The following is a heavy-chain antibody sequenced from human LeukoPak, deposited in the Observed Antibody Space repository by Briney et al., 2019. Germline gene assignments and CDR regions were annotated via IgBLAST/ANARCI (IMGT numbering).Heavy chain of an antibody. J-gene: IGHJ5*02. V-gene: IGHV3-48*03. CDR3: ARLSGSITRRFDL. CDR1: GFTLRNYE. CDR2: ITKGGATV. Sequence: GGSLRLSCAPSGFTLRNYEMNWVRLTPGKGLEWISYITKGGATVLYAESVKDRFTISRDNANSSLYLQMNSLRAEDTAVYFCARLSGSITRRFDLWGEGTLVTVSS. D-gene: IGHD3-3*01.